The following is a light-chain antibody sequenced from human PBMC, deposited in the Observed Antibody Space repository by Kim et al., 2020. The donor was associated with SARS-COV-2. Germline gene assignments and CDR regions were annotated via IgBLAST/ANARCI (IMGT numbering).Light chain of an antibody. V-gene: IGLV3-21*04. CDR3: QVWDSSSDHWV. CDR2: NDD. Sequence: PGKTAGFTCGGSNIESKSVHWYQQKPGQAPLLVIYNDDDRPSGIPERFSGSNSGNTATLIISRVEAGDEADYYCQVWDSSSDHWVFGGGTKLTVL. CDR1: NIESKS. J-gene: IGLJ3*02.